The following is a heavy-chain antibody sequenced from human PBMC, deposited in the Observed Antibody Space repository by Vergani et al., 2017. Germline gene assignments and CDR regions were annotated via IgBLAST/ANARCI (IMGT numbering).Heavy chain of an antibody. J-gene: IGHJ4*02. CDR2: IKNTGDSN. CDR1: GFTFSSHA. V-gene: IGHV3-23*01. D-gene: IGHD5/OR15-5a*01. CDR3: AQCANSVPRLPVY. Sequence: EVQLLESGGGLVQPGGSLRLSCVASGFTFSSHAMSWVRQGHGQGLEWVSSIKNTGDSNHYADSVKGRFTISRDNSKSTLFLQMNGLTSEDTAISYCAQCANSVPRLPVYWGQGALVAVSS.